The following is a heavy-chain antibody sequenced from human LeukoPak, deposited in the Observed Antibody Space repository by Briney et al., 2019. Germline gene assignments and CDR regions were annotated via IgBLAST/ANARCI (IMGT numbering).Heavy chain of an antibody. V-gene: IGHV1-69*05. Sequence: SGKASCKVSGATFSSYAISWVRHAPGQGREWMGASIPIFGTANYAQTFQGRVTITTDESTSTAYIEGTSRRSEDPAVYSCARYQDRSGGRGEFDYWGQGTLVTVSS. D-gene: IGHD3-22*01. CDR3: ARYQDRSGGRGEFDY. CDR2: SIPIFGTA. CDR1: GATFSSYA. J-gene: IGHJ4*02.